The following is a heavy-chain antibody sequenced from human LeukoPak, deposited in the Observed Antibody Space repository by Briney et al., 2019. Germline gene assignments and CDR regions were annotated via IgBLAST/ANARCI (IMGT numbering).Heavy chain of an antibody. J-gene: IGHJ6*04. CDR2: ISSSGSTI. CDR3: ARDVNQRPYYYGMDV. V-gene: IGHV3-48*03. Sequence: GGSLRLSCAASGFTFSSYEMNWVRQAPGKGLEWVSYISSSGSTIYYADSVKGRFTISRDNAKNSLYLQMNSLRADDTAVYYCARDVNQRPYYYGMDVWGKGTTVTVSS. CDR1: GFTFSSYE. D-gene: IGHD2-2*01.